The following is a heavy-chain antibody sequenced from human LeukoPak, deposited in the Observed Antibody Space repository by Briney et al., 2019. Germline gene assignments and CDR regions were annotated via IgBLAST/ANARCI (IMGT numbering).Heavy chain of an antibody. V-gene: IGHV1-8*03. CDR2: MNPNSGNT. CDR3: ARGASRSFDY. Sequence: ASVKVLCKASGYTFTTYDINWVRQAPGQGLEWMGWMNPNSGNTGYAQKFRGRVTFTRTTSISTAYMELSSLRSDDTAVYYCARGASRSFDYWGQGTLVTVSS. J-gene: IGHJ4*02. CDR1: GYTFTTYD.